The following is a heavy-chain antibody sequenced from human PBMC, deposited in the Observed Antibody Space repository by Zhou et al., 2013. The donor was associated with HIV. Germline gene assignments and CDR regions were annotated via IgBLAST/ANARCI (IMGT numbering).Heavy chain of an antibody. CDR1: GYSFLNYA. Sequence: QVQLVQSGGEVKKPGASVKVSCKASGYSFLNYAISWVRQAPGQGLEWMGWSAYHGNTKYAQKFQGRVTMTTDTSTSTAYMELRSLRSEDTAVYYCARQLNFYDSSALGNSFDYWGQGTLVTVSA. CDR2: SAYHGNT. CDR3: ARQLNFYDSSALGNSFDY. D-gene: IGHD3-22*01. J-gene: IGHJ4*02. V-gene: IGHV1-18*01.